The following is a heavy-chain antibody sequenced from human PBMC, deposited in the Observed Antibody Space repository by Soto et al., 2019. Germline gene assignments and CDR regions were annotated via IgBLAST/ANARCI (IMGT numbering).Heavy chain of an antibody. V-gene: IGHV3-30*18. D-gene: IGHD6-19*01. CDR3: AKDTSGWYLDY. CDR2: ISYDGSNK. J-gene: IGHJ4*02. Sequence: PGGSLRLSCAASGFTFSSYGMHWVRQAPGKGLEWVAVISYDGSNKYYADSVKGRFTISRDNSKNTLYLQMNSLRAEDTAVYYCAKDTSGWYLDYWGQGTLVTVSS. CDR1: GFTFSSYG.